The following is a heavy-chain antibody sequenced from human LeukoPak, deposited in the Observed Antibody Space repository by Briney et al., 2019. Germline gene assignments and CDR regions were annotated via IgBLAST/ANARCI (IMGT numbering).Heavy chain of an antibody. V-gene: IGHV1-24*01. Sequence: ASVKVSCKVSGYTLTELSMHWVRQAPGKGLEWMGGFDPEDGETIYAQKFQGRVTMTEDTSTHTAYMELSSLRSEDTAVYYCATDPAGGNPSYYFDYWGQGTLVTVSS. D-gene: IGHD1-14*01. CDR2: FDPEDGET. CDR1: GYTLTELS. J-gene: IGHJ4*02. CDR3: ATDPAGGNPSYYFDY.